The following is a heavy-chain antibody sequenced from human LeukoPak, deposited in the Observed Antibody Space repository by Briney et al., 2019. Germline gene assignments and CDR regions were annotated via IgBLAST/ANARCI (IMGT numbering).Heavy chain of an antibody. V-gene: IGHV3-48*02. CDR3: ARSRGYSYAGLGEVLDY. CDR1: GFTFRSYS. D-gene: IGHD5-18*01. Sequence: AGSLRLSCAASGFTFRSYSMNWVRQAPGKGLEWVSYIISSSSAIYYADSVKGRFTNSRDNAKNSLYLQMNSLRDEDTAVYYCARSRGYSYAGLGEVLDYWGQGTLVTVSS. CDR2: IISSSSAI. J-gene: IGHJ4*02.